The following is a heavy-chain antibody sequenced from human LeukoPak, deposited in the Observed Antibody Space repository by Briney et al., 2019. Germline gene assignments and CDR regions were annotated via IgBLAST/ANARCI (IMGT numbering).Heavy chain of an antibody. CDR2: ISYEGNNK. D-gene: IGHD4-17*01. CDR3: AKSVTSVTTASLDY. CDR1: GFTFSNYD. Sequence: GGSLRLSCAASGFTFSNYDMHWVRQAPGKGLEWVAVISYEGNNKYYADSVKGRFTISRENSKNTLYVQMNSLRAEDTAVYYCAKSVTSVTTASLDYWGQGTLVTVSS. V-gene: IGHV3-30*18. J-gene: IGHJ4*02.